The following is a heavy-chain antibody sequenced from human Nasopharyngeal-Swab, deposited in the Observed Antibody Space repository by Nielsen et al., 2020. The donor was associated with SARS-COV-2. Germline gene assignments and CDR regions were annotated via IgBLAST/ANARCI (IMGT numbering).Heavy chain of an antibody. D-gene: IGHD3-10*01. Sequence: ESLKISCTVSGGSISSYYWSWIRQPPGKGLEWIGHIYYSGSTNYNPSLQSRVTISVDTSKNQFSLKLSSVTAADTAVYYCARWFPRYYYYGMDVWGQGTTVTVSS. CDR1: GGSISSYY. J-gene: IGHJ6*02. CDR2: IYYSGST. CDR3: ARWFPRYYYYGMDV. V-gene: IGHV4-59*01.